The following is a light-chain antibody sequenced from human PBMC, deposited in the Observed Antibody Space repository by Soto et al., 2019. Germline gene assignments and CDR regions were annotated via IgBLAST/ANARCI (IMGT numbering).Light chain of an antibody. Sequence: DIQITQSPSTLSASVGDRVTITCRASQSISTWLAWYQQKPGKAPKLLIYHASSLESGVPSRFSGSGSGTEFTLTINSLPADDFATYYCQQHNSFSITFGQGTRLEIK. V-gene: IGKV1-5*01. J-gene: IGKJ5*01. CDR3: QQHNSFSIT. CDR2: HAS. CDR1: QSISTW.